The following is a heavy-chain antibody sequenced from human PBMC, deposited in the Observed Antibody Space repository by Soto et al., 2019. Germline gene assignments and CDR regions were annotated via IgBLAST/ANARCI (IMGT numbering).Heavy chain of an antibody. CDR3: ARDPEYYDILTGSGMDV. CDR2: IKQDGSEK. V-gene: IGHV3-7*01. Sequence: PGGSLRLSCAAPGFTLSSYYMTWVRQAPGKGLEWVANIKQDGSEKFYADSVKGRFSISRDNAKNSLYLQMNSLRAEGTAVYYCARDPEYYDILTGSGMDVWGQGTTVTGSS. CDR1: GFTLSSYY. J-gene: IGHJ6*02. D-gene: IGHD3-9*01.